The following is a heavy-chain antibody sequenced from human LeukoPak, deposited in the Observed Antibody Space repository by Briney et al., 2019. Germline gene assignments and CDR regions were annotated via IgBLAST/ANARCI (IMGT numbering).Heavy chain of an antibody. V-gene: IGHV5-10-1*01. CDR2: IDPTDSYT. J-gene: IGHJ6*02. CDR3: ARDGRDYYYAMEV. CDR1: GYSFTSYW. D-gene: IGHD3/OR15-3a*01. Sequence: GESLKISCKGSGYSFTSYWISWVRQMPGKGLEWMGRIDPTDSYTNYSPSFQGHVTISADKSISTAYLQWSSLKASDTAMYYCARDGRDYYYAMEVWGQGTTVTVSS.